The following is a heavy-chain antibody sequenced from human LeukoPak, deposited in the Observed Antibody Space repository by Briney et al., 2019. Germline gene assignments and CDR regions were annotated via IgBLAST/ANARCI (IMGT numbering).Heavy chain of an antibody. D-gene: IGHD5-12*01. CDR3: ARDRSSYEYYFDH. CDR1: GFTFSSYE. Sequence: PGGSLRLSCAASGFTFSSYEMNWVRQPPGKGLEWVAVISYDGSNKYYADSVKGRFTISRDNSKNTLYLQMNSLRAEDTAVFYCARDRSSYEYYFDHWGQGTLVTVSS. J-gene: IGHJ4*02. CDR2: ISYDGSNK. V-gene: IGHV3-30-3*01.